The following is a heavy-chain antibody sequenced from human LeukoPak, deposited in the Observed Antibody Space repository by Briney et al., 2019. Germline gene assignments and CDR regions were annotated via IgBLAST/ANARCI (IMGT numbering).Heavy chain of an antibody. Sequence: GGSLRLSCAASGFTFSSSWMHWVRQAPGKGLESVGRIKSKTDGETTDYAAFVRGRFTISRDDSKNTLYLQMNSLKAEDTAVYYCTGWKNYWGQGTLVTVSS. CDR3: TGWKNY. D-gene: IGHD1-1*01. V-gene: IGHV3-15*07. J-gene: IGHJ4*02. CDR2: IKSKTDGETT. CDR1: GFTFSSSW.